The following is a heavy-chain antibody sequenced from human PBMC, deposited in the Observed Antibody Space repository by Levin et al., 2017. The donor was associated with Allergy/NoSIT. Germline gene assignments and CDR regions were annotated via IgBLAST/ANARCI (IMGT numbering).Heavy chain of an antibody. Sequence: ASVKVSCKASGYTFINYGITWVRQAPGQGIERMGWISANNGDTNYAQKLQGRVTLTTETSTSTAYMELRSLSSDDTAVYYCARGGSHGMDVWGQGATVTVSS. CDR2: ISANNGDT. CDR1: GYTFINYG. D-gene: IGHD1-26*01. CDR3: ARGGSHGMDV. J-gene: IGHJ6*02. V-gene: IGHV1-18*01.